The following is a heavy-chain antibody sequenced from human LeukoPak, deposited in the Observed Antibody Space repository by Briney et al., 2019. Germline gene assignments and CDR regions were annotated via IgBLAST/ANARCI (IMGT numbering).Heavy chain of an antibody. CDR2: MYNSGSA. CDR1: GGSISSYY. D-gene: IGHD4-17*01. V-gene: IGHV4-59*01. J-gene: IGHJ5*02. CDR3: ARVPHFGDYGWFDP. Sequence: SETLSLTCTVSGGSISSYYWSWIRQPPGKGLEWIGYMYNSGSANYNPSLKSRVTISIDTSKNQFSLKLSSVTAADTAVYYCARVPHFGDYGWFDPWGQGTLVTVSS.